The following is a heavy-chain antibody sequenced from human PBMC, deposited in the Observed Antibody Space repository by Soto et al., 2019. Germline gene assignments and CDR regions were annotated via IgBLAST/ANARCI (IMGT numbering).Heavy chain of an antibody. V-gene: IGHV3-9*01. CDR1: GFTFDDYA. D-gene: IGHD2-2*01. CDR3: AKDGASHCSSTSCYAGNRYYYYMDV. J-gene: IGHJ6*03. CDR2: ISWNSGSI. Sequence: EVQLVESGGGLVQPGRSLRLSCAASGFTFDDYAMHWVRQAPGKGLEWVSGISWNSGSIGYADSVKGRFTISRDNAKNSLYLQMNSLRAEDTALYYCAKDGASHCSSTSCYAGNRYYYYMDVWGKGTTVTVSS.